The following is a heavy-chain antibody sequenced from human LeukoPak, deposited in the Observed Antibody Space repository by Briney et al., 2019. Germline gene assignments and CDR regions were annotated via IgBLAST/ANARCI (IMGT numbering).Heavy chain of an antibody. Sequence: SVKVSRKASGGTFSSYAISWVRQAPGQGLEWMGGIIPIFGTANYAQKFQGRVTITADESTSTAYMELSSLRSEDTAVYYCAREQVESNSEFDYWGQGTLVTVSS. V-gene: IGHV1-69*13. CDR3: AREQVESNSEFDY. D-gene: IGHD4-23*01. J-gene: IGHJ4*02. CDR2: IIPIFGTA. CDR1: GGTFSSYA.